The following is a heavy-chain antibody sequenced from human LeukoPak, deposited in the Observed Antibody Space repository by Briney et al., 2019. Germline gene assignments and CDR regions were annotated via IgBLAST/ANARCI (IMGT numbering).Heavy chain of an antibody. D-gene: IGHD3-10*01. Sequence: PRRSLRLSSADSGFTPTSYWTQWLRKAPGKGLVSVSRNNSDESSTSYADSVKGRFTISRDNAKNTLYLQMNSLRAEDTAVYYCSRCYGSGSYYAVSPSDYWGQGTLVTVSS. CDR3: SRCYGSGSYYAVSPSDY. CDR2: NNSDESST. V-gene: IGHV3-74*01. CDR1: GFTPTSYW. J-gene: IGHJ4*02.